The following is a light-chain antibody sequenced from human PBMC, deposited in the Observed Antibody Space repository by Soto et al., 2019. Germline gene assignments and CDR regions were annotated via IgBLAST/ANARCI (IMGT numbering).Light chain of an antibody. J-gene: IGKJ5*01. Sequence: DIVMTQSPVSLPVTLGQPASISCTSSQSLVFTDGNTYLAWYQQKPGQPPKLLIYWASTRESGVPDRFSGSGSGTDFTLTISSLQAEDVAVYYCQQYYSTPITFGQGTRLEIK. CDR1: QSLVFTDGNTY. V-gene: IGKV4-1*01. CDR2: WAS. CDR3: QQYYSTPIT.